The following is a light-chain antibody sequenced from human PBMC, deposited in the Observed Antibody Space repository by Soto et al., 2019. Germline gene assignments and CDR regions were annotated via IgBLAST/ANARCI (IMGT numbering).Light chain of an antibody. V-gene: IGKV1-39*01. CDR3: QQSYSTTWT. Sequence: DIQMTQSPSTLSASVVDRVTITCRASQSISSWLAWYQQKPGKAPKLLIYAAPSLQSGVPSRFSGSGSETDFTLTISSLQPEDFATYSCQQSYSTTWTFGQGTKVDI. CDR1: QSISSW. J-gene: IGKJ1*01. CDR2: AAP.